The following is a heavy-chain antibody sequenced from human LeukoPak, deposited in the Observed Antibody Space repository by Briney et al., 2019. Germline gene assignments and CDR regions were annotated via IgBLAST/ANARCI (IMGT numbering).Heavy chain of an antibody. J-gene: IGHJ6*03. CDR2: ISGYNGNT. CDR3: ARDPFGLVPLYMDV. D-gene: IGHD3/OR15-3a*01. CDR1: GDTFTTYG. Sequence: ASVKVSCKASGDTFTTYGITWVRQAPGQGLEWMGWISGYNGNTEYTQKFQGRVAMTRDTSTSTAYMELRSLRSDDTAVYYCARDPFGLVPLYMDVWGKGTTVTVSS. V-gene: IGHV1-18*01.